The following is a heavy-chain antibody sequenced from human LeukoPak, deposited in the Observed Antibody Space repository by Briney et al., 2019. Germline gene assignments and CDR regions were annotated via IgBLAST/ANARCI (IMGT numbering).Heavy chain of an antibody. Sequence: PRGSLRLSCAASGFTFSDYYMSWIRQAPGKGLEWVSYISSSGSTIYYADSVKGRFTISRDNAKNSLYLQMSSLRAEGTAVYYCARDFWGQQLVEPFDYWGQGTLVTVSS. J-gene: IGHJ4*02. CDR1: GFTFSDYY. D-gene: IGHD6-13*01. V-gene: IGHV3-11*04. CDR2: ISSSGSTI. CDR3: ARDFWGQQLVEPFDY.